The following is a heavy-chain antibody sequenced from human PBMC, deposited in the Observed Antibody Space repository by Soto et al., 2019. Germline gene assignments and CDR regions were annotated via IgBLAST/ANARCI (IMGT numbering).Heavy chain of an antibody. CDR2: IYYSGTT. CDR3: ARTSGDYGLSNYLQH. J-gene: IGHJ1*01. CDR1: GGSISSGDYY. V-gene: IGHV4-31*03. Sequence: QVQLQESGPGLVEPSQTLSLICTVSGGSISSGDYYWSWIRQLPGKGLEWIGYIYYSGTTFHNPSLKSRVSMSVHTSKNLFSLKLSSMTAADTAVYYCARTSGDYGLSNYLQHWGQGTLVTVSS. D-gene: IGHD4-17*01.